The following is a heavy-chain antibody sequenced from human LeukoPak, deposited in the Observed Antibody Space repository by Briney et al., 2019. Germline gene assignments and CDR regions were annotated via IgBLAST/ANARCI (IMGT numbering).Heavy chain of an antibody. CDR2: ISGSGGST. CDR1: GFTFSSYA. J-gene: IGHJ4*02. V-gene: IGHV3-23*01. D-gene: IGHD2-15*01. CDR3: ATVHIDRNIVVVVAALTLLGFDY. Sequence: QTGGSLRLSCAASGFTFSSYAMSWVRQAPGKGLEWVSAISGSGGSTYYADSVKGRFTISRDNSKNTLYLQMNSLRAEDTAVYYCATVHIDRNIVVVVAALTLLGFDYWGQGTLVTVSS.